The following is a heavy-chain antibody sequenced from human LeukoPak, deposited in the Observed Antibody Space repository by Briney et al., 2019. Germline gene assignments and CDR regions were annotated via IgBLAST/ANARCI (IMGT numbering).Heavy chain of an antibody. CDR2: ISGSGGST. CDR1: GFTFSSYA. J-gene: IGHJ4*02. CDR3: AKGSGSSGWLFFDY. V-gene: IGHV3-23*01. D-gene: IGHD6-19*01. Sequence: PGGSLKLSCAASGFTFSSYAMSWVRQAPGKGLEWVSAISGSGGSTYYADSVKGRFTTSRDNSKNTLHLQMNSLRAEDTAVYYCAKGSGSSGWLFFDYWGQGTLVTVSS.